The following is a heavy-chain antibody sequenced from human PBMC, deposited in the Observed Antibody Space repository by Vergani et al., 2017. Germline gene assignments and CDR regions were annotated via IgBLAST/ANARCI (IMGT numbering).Heavy chain of an antibody. J-gene: IGHJ5*02. CDR2: IMWNSGII. Sequence: EVQLVESGGGVVRPGGSLRLSCAASGFIFDDYGMSWVRQVPGKGLEWVSGIMWNSGIIGYADSVKGRFTISRDNAKNSLYLQMNSLRAEDTALYYCAKAAGSWYFNWFDPWGQGTLVTVSS. CDR3: AKAAGSWYFNWFDP. D-gene: IGHD6-13*01. V-gene: IGHV3-20*04. CDR1: GFIFDDYG.